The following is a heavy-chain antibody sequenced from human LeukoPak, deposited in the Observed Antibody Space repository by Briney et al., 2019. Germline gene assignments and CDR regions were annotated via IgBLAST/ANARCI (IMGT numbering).Heavy chain of an antibody. D-gene: IGHD3-9*01. J-gene: IGHJ3*02. CDR1: GGTFSSYA. CDR2: IIPIFGTA. CDR3: ASRLTGYQPADAFDI. Sequence: GASVKVSCKASGGTFSSYAISWVRQAPGQGLEWMGRIIPIFGTANYAQKFQGRVTITADKSTGTAYMELSSLRSEDTAVYYCASRLTGYQPADAFDIWGQGTMVTVSS. V-gene: IGHV1-69*06.